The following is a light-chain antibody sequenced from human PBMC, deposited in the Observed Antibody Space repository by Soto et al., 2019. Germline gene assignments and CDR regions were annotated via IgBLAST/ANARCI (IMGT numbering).Light chain of an antibody. CDR2: GVS. CDR3: NSYTSSGTDV. V-gene: IGLV2-14*01. CDR1: SSDVGGYNY. Sequence: QSALTQPASVSGSPXQSITISCTGTSSDVGGYNYVSWYQQHPGKAPKLMIYGVSNRPSGVYNRFSGSKSGNTASLTISGLQAEDEADYYCNSYTSSGTDVFGTGTKVTVL. J-gene: IGLJ1*01.